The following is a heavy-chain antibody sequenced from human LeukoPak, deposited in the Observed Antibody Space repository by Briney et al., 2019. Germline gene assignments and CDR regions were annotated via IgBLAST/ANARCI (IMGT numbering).Heavy chain of an antibody. J-gene: IGHJ4*02. CDR3: ARQPTVTTKCYFGY. CDR1: GGSISSYY. Sequence: SETLSLTCTVSGGSISSYYWSWIRQPPGKGLEWIGYIYYSGSTNYNPSLKSRVTISVDTSKNQFSLKLSSVTAADTAVYYCARQPTVTTKCYFGYWGQGTLVTVSS. V-gene: IGHV4-59*01. CDR2: IYYSGST. D-gene: IGHD4-17*01.